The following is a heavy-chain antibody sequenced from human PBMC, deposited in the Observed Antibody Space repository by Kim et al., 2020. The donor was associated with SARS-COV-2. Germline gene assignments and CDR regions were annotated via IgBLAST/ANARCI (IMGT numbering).Heavy chain of an antibody. CDR3: AREGPQSFFPEWELSPNYFDY. J-gene: IGHJ4*02. CDR1: GFTFSSYW. V-gene: IGHV3-7*03. Sequence: GGSLRLSCAASGFTFSSYWMSWVRQAPGKGLEWVANIKQDGSEKYYVDSVKGRFTISRDNAKNSLYLQMNSLRAEDTAVYYCAREGPQSFFPEWELSPNYFDYWGQGTLVTVSS. CDR2: IKQDGSEK. D-gene: IGHD1-26*01.